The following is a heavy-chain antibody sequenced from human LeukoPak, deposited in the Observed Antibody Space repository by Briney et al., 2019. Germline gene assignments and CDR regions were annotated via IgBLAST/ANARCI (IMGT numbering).Heavy chain of an antibody. V-gene: IGHV3-74*03. Sequence: VGSLRLSCAASRFTFSKYWMLWVRQAPGKGLESVSRINTDGTVTTYADSVKGRFTVSRDKADNTMFLQMNSVRDEDTAVYYCATKQWLAPPPDSWGQGTTVTVPS. J-gene: IGHJ6*02. CDR2: INTDGTVT. D-gene: IGHD6-19*01. CDR1: RFTFSKYW. CDR3: ATKQWLAPPPDS.